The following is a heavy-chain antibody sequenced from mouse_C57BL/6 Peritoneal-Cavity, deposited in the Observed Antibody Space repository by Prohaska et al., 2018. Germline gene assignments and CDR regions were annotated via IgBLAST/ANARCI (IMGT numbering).Heavy chain of an antibody. CDR1: GYTFTDYE. CDR2: IDPETGGT. CDR3: TKDYGSSYAMDY. Sequence: QFQLQPSGAELVSPGASVTLSCKASGYTFTDYELHWVKQTPVHGLEWIVAIDPETGGTAYNQKLKGKAILTADKSSRTAYMELRSLRSEDSAVYYCTKDYGSSYAMDYWGQGTSVTVSS. J-gene: IGHJ4*01. D-gene: IGHD1-1*01. V-gene: IGHV1-15*01.